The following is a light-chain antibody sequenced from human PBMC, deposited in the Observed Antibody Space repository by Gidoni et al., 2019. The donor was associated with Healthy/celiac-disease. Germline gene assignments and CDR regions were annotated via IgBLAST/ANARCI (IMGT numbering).Light chain of an antibody. CDR3: QQRSNLPLT. Sequence: EIVLTQSPATLYSSPGERATLSCRASQSVSSYLAWYQQKPGQAPRLLIYDASNLATGIPSRFSGSGSGTDFTLTISSLEPEDFAVYYCQQRSNLPLTFGGGTKVEIK. CDR1: QSVSSY. CDR2: DAS. J-gene: IGKJ4*01. V-gene: IGKV3-11*01.